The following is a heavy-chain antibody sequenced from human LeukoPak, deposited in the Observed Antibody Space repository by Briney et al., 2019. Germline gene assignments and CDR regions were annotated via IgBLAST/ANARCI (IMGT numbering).Heavy chain of an antibody. D-gene: IGHD3-9*01. CDR3: ARNQYYDILTGYYPSGFDY. J-gene: IGHJ4*02. CDR1: GFTFSSYS. Sequence: GGSLRLSCAASGFTFSSYSMNWVRQAPGKGLEWVSSISSSSSYIYYADSVKGRFTISRDNAKNSLYLQMNSLRAEDTAVYYCARNQYYDILTGYYPSGFDYWGQGTLVTVSS. CDR2: ISSSSSYI. V-gene: IGHV3-21*01.